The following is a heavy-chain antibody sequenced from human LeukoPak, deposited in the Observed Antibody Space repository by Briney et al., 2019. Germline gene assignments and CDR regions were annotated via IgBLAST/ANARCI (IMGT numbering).Heavy chain of an antibody. D-gene: IGHD6-25*01. J-gene: IGHJ4*02. CDR3: AREGGFYRPLDY. V-gene: IGHV4-4*02. CDR1: GGSVTSTNW. CDR2: VHLDGRT. Sequence: PSETLSLTCDVSGGSVTSTNWWTWFRQPPGKGLEWIGEVHLDGRTNYNPSLKSRLVMSADLPENHISLKPTSVTAADTAVYYCAREGGFYRPLDYSGQGTLVTVSS.